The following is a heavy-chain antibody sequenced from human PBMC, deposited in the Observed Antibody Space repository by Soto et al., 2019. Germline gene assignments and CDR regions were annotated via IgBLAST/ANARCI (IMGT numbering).Heavy chain of an antibody. CDR3: TLPALLVTTFAY. V-gene: IGHV3-33*01. CDR1: GFTFSDYA. J-gene: IGHJ4*02. CDR2: IWHDGSNK. D-gene: IGHD4-17*01. Sequence: QEQLVESGGGVVQPGRSLRLSCAASGFTFSDYAMHWVRQAPGKGLEWVAVIWHDGSNKYYAHSVKGRFTISRDNSNHTVYLQMNRPRAEHTAVYYCTLPALLVTTFAYWGQGILVTVSS.